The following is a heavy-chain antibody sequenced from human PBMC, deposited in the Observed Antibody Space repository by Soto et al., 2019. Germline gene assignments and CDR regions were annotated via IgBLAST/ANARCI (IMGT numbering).Heavy chain of an antibody. D-gene: IGHD3-22*01. V-gene: IGHV1-18*01. J-gene: IGHJ4*02. Sequence: SVKVSCKASGYTFTSYGISWVRQAPGQGLEWMGWISAYNGNTNYAQKLQGRVTMTTDTSTSTAYMELRSLRSDDTAVYYCAGAPGIGGSGNFFPHGGKGTLVPVSS. CDR3: AGAPGIGGSGNFFPH. CDR2: ISAYNGNT. CDR1: GYTFTSYG.